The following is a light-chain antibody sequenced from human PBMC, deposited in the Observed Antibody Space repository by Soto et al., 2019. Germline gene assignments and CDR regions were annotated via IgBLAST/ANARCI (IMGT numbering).Light chain of an antibody. V-gene: IGKV1-5*03. CDR1: QSVSSW. Sequence: DIQITQSPSTLSGSVGDRVTITFRASQSVSSWLAWYQQKPGKVPNLLIYTASSLESGVPPRFSGSGSGTEFTLTISSLQPDDFATYYCQQYNSAWTFGQGTKVDIK. CDR3: QQYNSAWT. CDR2: TAS. J-gene: IGKJ1*01.